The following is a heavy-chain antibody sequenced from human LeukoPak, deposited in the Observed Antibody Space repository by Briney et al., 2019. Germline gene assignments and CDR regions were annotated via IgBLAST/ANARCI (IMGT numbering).Heavy chain of an antibody. Sequence: GGSLRLSRAASGFTFSSYTMSWVRQAPGKGKEWVSLISGSGGITYYADSVKGRFTISRDNSKNTLYLQMDSLRAEDTAVYYCAKDSAAVGGPTTDWGQGTLVTVSS. J-gene: IGHJ4*02. CDR2: ISGSGGIT. CDR1: GFTFSSYT. CDR3: AKDSAAVGGPTTD. D-gene: IGHD6-13*01. V-gene: IGHV3-23*01.